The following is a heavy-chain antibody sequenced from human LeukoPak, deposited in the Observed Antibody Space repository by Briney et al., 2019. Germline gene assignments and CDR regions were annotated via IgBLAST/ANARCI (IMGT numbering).Heavy chain of an antibody. Sequence: GGSLRLSCAASGFTFSSYEMNWVRQAPGKGLEWVSYISSSGSTIYYADSVKGRFTISRDNAKNSLYLQMNSLRAEDTAVYYCARDSRPVRLDYWGQGTLVTVSS. CDR1: GFTFSSYE. D-gene: IGHD2/OR15-2a*01. CDR3: ARDSRPVRLDY. CDR2: ISSSGSTI. V-gene: IGHV3-48*03. J-gene: IGHJ4*02.